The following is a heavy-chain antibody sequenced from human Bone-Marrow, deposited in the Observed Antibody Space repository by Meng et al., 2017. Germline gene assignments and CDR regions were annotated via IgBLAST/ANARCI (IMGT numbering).Heavy chain of an antibody. Sequence: QWLQTGLRVKQPGASVKVSRTDSWDTLPAHGMQWVRQAPVQGLELIGWINTNTGDPRYSPGFTGRFVFSLDTSVSTEYLEIHSLKAADTSVYYCARKNDNGAHLLPLDYWGQGTLVTVSS. V-gene: IGHV7-4-1*01. CDR1: WDTLPAHG. D-gene: IGHD4-17*01. J-gene: IGHJ4*02. CDR2: INTNTGDP. CDR3: ARKNDNGAHLLPLDY.